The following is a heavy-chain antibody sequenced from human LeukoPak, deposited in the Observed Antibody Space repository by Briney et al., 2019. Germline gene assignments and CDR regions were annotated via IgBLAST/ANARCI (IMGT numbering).Heavy chain of an antibody. CDR1: GYTFTGYY. V-gene: IGHV1-2*02. CDR3: ARVRSYDSSGYFDY. D-gene: IGHD3-22*01. J-gene: IGHJ4*02. Sequence: GASVTVSCKASGYTFTGYYMHWVRQAPGQGLEWMGWINPNSGGTNYAQKFQGRVTMTRDTSISTAYMELSRLRSDDTAVYYCARVRSYDSSGYFDYWGQGTLVTVSS. CDR2: INPNSGGT.